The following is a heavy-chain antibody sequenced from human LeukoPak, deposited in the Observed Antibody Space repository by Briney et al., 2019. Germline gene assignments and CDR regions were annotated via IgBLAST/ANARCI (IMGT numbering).Heavy chain of an antibody. CDR2: INHSGST. Sequence: SETLSLTCAVYGGSFSGYYWSWIRQPPGRGLEWIGEINHSGSTNYNPSLKSRVTISVDTSKNQFSLKLSSVTAADTAVYYCARRFGYYGSVNWFDPWGQGTLVTVSS. CDR1: GGSFSGYY. D-gene: IGHD3-10*01. V-gene: IGHV4-34*01. J-gene: IGHJ5*02. CDR3: ARRFGYYGSVNWFDP.